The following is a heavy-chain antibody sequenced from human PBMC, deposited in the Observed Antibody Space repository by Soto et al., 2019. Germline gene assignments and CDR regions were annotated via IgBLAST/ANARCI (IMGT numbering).Heavy chain of an antibody. Sequence: TLSLPCTVSGGSISSGGYYWSFIRQHPGKGLEWIGYIYYSGSTYYNPSLKSRVTISVDTSKNQFSLRLSSVTAEDTAVYYCARDGGPVAGIEYFQHWGQGTLVTVSS. J-gene: IGHJ1*01. D-gene: IGHD6-19*01. V-gene: IGHV4-31*03. CDR1: GGSISSGGYY. CDR3: ARDGGPVAGIEYFQH. CDR2: IYYSGST.